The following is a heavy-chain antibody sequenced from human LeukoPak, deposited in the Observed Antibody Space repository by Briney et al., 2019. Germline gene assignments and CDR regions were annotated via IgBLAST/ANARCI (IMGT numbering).Heavy chain of an antibody. D-gene: IGHD3-16*01. J-gene: IGHJ6*03. CDR3: ARTPTPGYDYYYYMDV. V-gene: IGHV1-2*02. CDR1: GYTFTDYY. CDR2: INPNSGGT. Sequence: GASVKVSCKASGYTFTDYYMHWVRQAPGQGLEWMGWINPNSGGTNFAQNFQGRVTMTRGTSITTAYMELSSLRSDDTAVYYCARTPTPGYDYYYYMDVWGKGTTVTVSS.